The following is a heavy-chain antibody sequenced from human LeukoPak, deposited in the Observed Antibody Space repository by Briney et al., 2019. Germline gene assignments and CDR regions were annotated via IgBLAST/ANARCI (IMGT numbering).Heavy chain of an antibody. CDR3: ARGATGSGYLEYYFDY. CDR1: GGSISSYY. D-gene: IGHD5-12*01. J-gene: IGHJ4*02. V-gene: IGHV4-59*01. Sequence: SETLSPTCTVSGGSISSYYWSWIRQPPGKGLEWIGYIYYSGSTNYNPSLKSRVTISVDTSKNQFSLKLSSVTAADTAVYYCARGATGSGYLEYYFDYWGQGTLVTVSS. CDR2: IYYSGST.